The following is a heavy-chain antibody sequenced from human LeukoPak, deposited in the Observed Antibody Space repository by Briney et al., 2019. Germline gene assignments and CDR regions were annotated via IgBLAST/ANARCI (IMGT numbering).Heavy chain of an antibody. CDR2: IIPIFGTA. CDR1: VGTFSSYA. Sequence: ASVKVSCKASVGTFSSYATSWVRQAPGQGLECMGGIIPIFGTANYAQKLQGRVTMTTDTSTSTAYVELMSLRSDDTAVYYCARGKAGGSYNYFDPWGQGTLVTVSS. CDR3: ARGKAGGSYNYFDP. D-gene: IGHD1-26*01. J-gene: IGHJ5*02. V-gene: IGHV1-69*05.